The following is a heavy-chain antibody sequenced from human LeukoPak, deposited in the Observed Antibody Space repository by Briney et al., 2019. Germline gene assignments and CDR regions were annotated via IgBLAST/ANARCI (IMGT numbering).Heavy chain of an antibody. V-gene: IGHV3-23*01. CDR3: GKGSRDGYNYYFDY. Sequence: GGSLRLSCAASGFTFSSYAMSCVRQAPGKGLEWVSAISGSGGSTYYADSVKGRFTISRDNSKNTLYLQMNSLRAEDTAVYYCGKGSRDGYNYYFDYWGQGTLVTVSS. D-gene: IGHD5-24*01. CDR2: ISGSGGST. CDR1: GFTFSSYA. J-gene: IGHJ4*02.